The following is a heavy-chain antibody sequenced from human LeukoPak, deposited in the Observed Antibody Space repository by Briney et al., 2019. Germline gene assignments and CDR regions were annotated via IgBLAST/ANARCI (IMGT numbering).Heavy chain of an antibody. CDR1: GGSFSDYY. Sequence: SETLSLTCTVYGGSFSDYYWSWIRQPPGKGLEWIGEINHSGSTNYNPSLMSRVTISVDTSKNQFSLRLSSVTAADTAVYYCATMVTTSSYYYYGMDVWGQGTTVTVSS. D-gene: IGHD4-17*01. V-gene: IGHV4-34*01. CDR3: ATMVTTSSYYYYGMDV. CDR2: INHSGST. J-gene: IGHJ6*02.